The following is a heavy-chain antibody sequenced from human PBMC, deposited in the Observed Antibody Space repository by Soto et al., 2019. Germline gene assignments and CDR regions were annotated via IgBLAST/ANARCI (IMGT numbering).Heavy chain of an antibody. CDR1: GYTLTELS. CDR3: ATVQVLRFLEWSPRAGYYGMDV. V-gene: IGHV1-24*01. D-gene: IGHD3-3*01. J-gene: IGHJ6*02. Sequence: ASVKVSCKVSGYTLTELSMHWVRQAPGKGHEWMGGFDPEDGETIYAQKFQGRVTMTEDTSTDTAYMELSSLRSEDTAVYYCATVQVLRFLEWSPRAGYYGMDVWGQGTTVTVSS. CDR2: FDPEDGET.